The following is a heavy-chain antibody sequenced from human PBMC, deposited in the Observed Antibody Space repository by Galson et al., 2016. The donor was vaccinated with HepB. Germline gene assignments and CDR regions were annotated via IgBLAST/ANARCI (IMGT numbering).Heavy chain of an antibody. CDR3: ATHYASGSFAFDI. Sequence: SVKVSCKATGHTLTELSMHWVRQAPGKGLEWMGGLDLEHSKRIYAQKFQGRVTMTEDTVTDTAYMELSSLRSEDTALYYCATHYASGSFAFDIWGQGTMVTVSS. D-gene: IGHD3-10*01. CDR2: LDLEHSKR. V-gene: IGHV1-24*01. CDR1: GHTLTELS. J-gene: IGHJ3*02.